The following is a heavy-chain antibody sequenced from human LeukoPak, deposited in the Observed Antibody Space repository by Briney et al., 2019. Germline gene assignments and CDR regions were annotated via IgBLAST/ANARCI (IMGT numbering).Heavy chain of an antibody. Sequence: GGSLRLSCAASGFTFSTYDMIWVRQAPGKGLEWVSYISSTSTNKYHADSVGGRFTISRDNAKNSLYLQMNSLRAEDTAVYYCATDCSSSSCLQTDYWGQGTLVTVSS. D-gene: IGHD2-2*01. V-gene: IGHV3-48*03. CDR2: ISSTSTNK. CDR3: ATDCSSSSCLQTDY. J-gene: IGHJ4*02. CDR1: GFTFSTYD.